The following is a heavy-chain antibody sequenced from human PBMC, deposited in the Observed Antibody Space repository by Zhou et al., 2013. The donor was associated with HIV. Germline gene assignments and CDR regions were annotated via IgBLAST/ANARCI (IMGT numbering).Heavy chain of an antibody. Sequence: QVQLVQSGAEVKKPGSSVKVSCKASGGTFSSYAISWVRQAPGQGLEWMGGIIPIFGTANYAQKFQGRVTITADESTSTAYMELSSLRSEDTAVYYCARSGGLTMIVVGRAFDIWGQGTMVTVSS. CDR3: ARSGGLTMIVVGRAFDI. D-gene: IGHD3-22*01. CDR1: GGTFSSYA. V-gene: IGHV1-69*12. J-gene: IGHJ3*02. CDR2: IIPIFGTA.